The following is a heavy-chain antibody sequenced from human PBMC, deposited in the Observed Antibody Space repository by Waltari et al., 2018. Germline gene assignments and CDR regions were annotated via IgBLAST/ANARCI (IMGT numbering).Heavy chain of an antibody. J-gene: IGHJ4*02. Sequence: EVQLLESGGGLEQRGGSLRLSCAASGFTFSTYAMTWVRQAPGKGLEWVSVIRGSGSGTYYADSVKGRFTIARDNSKNTLYLQMNSLRGEDTAVYYCAKDADYDSSGYVYDYWGQGTLVTVSS. CDR1: GFTFSTYA. V-gene: IGHV3-23*01. D-gene: IGHD3-22*01. CDR3: AKDADYDSSGYVYDY. CDR2: IRGSGSGT.